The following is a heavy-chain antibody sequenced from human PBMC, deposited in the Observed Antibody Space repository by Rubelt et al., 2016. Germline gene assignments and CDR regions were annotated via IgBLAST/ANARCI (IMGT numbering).Heavy chain of an antibody. CDR3: SRMGKHYYDSSGGY. J-gene: IGHJ4*02. CDR2: ISSDGSTT. Sequence: EVQLVESGGGLVQPGGSLRLSCAASGFTFTSHWMHWVRQVPGKGPVWVSRISSDGSTTLYADSVKGRFTISRDNAKNSLYLQMNSLRAEDTAGYYWSRMGKHYYDSSGGYWGQGTLVTVSS. D-gene: IGHD3-22*01. V-gene: IGHV3-74*01. CDR1: GFTFTSHW.